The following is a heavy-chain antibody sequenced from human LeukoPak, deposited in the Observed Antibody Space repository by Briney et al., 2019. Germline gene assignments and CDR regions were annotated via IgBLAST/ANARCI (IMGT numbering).Heavy chain of an antibody. D-gene: IGHD2-15*01. J-gene: IGHJ4*02. CDR3: AREPEGLLAFDY. Sequence: GGSLRLSCAASGFTFSSYSVNWVRQAPGKGLEWVSSISSSSSYIYYADSVKGRFTISRDNAKNSLYLQMNSLRAEDTAVYYCAREPEGLLAFDYWGQGTLVTVSS. V-gene: IGHV3-21*01. CDR1: GFTFSSYS. CDR2: ISSSSSYI.